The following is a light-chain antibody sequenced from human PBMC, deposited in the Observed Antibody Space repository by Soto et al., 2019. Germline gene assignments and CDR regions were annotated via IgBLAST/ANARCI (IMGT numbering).Light chain of an antibody. CDR3: CSYACTSTLGIYV. J-gene: IGLJ1*01. CDR1: SSDVGSYSL. Sequence: QSVLTQPASVSGSPGQSITISCTGTSSDVGSYSLVSWYQQHPGKAPKVMIYEATKRPSGVSNRFSGSKSGNTASLTISGLQAEDEADYYCCSYACTSTLGIYVFGSGTKVTVL. CDR2: EAT. V-gene: IGLV2-23*02.